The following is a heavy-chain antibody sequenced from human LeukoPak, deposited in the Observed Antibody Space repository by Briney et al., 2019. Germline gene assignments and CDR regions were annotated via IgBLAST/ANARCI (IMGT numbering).Heavy chain of an antibody. D-gene: IGHD5-12*01. J-gene: IGHJ6*03. V-gene: IGHV4-59*01. CDR2: IYYSGST. CDR1: GGSISSYY. CDR3: ARERGDIVATIGYYYYYMDV. Sequence: SETLSLTCTVSGGSISSYYWSWIRQPPGKGLEWIGYIYYSGSTNYNPSLKSRVTISVDTSKNQFSLKLSSVTAADTAVYYCARERGDIVATIGYYYYYMDVWGKGTTVTVSS.